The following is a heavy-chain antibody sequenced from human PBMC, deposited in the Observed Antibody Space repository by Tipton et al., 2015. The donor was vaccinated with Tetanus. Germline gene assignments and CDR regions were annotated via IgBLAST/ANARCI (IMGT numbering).Heavy chain of an antibody. V-gene: IGHV4-31*03. CDR1: GGSISSGGFF. J-gene: IGHJ5*02. CDR3: ARDQGGGRVVRLNWFDP. CDR2: VYYSGDT. D-gene: IGHD6-6*01. Sequence: LRLSCTVSGGSISSGGFFWNWLRQSPGKGLEWIGYVYYSGDTYYYPSFKSRVTISVDTSKNQFSLDLYSVTAADTAVYYCARDQGGGRVVRLNWFDPWGQGTLVTVSS.